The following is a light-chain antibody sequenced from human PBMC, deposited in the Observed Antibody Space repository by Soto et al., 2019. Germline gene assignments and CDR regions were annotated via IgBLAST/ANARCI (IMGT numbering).Light chain of an antibody. CDR3: QQYNNWPPLT. CDR1: QSVGSSY. Sequence: EIVLTQSPGTLSLSPGERATLSCRASQSVGSSYLAWYQQRPGQAPRLLIYGASTRATGIAARFSGSGSETEFTLTISSLQSEDFAVYYCQQYNNWPPLTFGGGTKVDIK. J-gene: IGKJ4*01. CDR2: GAS. V-gene: IGKV3-15*01.